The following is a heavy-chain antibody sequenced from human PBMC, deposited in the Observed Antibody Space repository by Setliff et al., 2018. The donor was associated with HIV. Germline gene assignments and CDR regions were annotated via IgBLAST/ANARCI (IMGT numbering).Heavy chain of an antibody. J-gene: IGHJ5*02. V-gene: IGHV4-34*01. D-gene: IGHD3-22*01. CDR1: GGSFSDYY. Sequence: KTSETLSLTCALYGGSFSDYYWSWIRQPPGMGLEWIGEVNRGRRTNYNSSLKSRVTISIDTSRNQFSLRLNSVTAADTAVYYCARYRYYYDSSGYGRWFDPWGQGTLVTVSS. CDR3: ARYRYYYDSSGYGRWFDP. CDR2: VNRGRRT.